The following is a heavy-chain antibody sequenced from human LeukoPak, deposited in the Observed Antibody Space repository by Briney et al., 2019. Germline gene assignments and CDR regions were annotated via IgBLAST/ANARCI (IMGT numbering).Heavy chain of an antibody. Sequence: GGSLRLSCAASGFTFSSYGMHWVRQAPGKGLEWVAVTSHDEGNKYYADSVKGRFTISRDNSKNTLYLQMNSLRAEDTAIYYCAKDDFGTIGNWGQGTLVTVSS. CDR1: GFTFSSYG. CDR2: TSHDEGNK. J-gene: IGHJ4*02. D-gene: IGHD4-17*01. V-gene: IGHV3-30*18. CDR3: AKDDFGTIGN.